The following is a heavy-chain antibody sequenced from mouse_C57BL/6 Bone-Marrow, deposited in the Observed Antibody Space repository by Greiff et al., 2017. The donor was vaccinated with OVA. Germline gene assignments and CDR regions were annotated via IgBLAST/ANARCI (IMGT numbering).Heavy chain of an antibody. Sequence: EVQLQESEGGLVQPGSSMKLSCTASGFTFSDYYMAWVRQVPEKGLEWVANINYDGSSTYYLDSLKSRFIISRDNAKNILYLQMRSLKSEDTATYYCARGDISYDYDGGGYFDYWGQGTTLTVSS. CDR1: GFTFSDYY. D-gene: IGHD2-4*01. J-gene: IGHJ2*01. CDR2: INYDGSST. V-gene: IGHV5-16*01. CDR3: ARGDISYDYDGGGYFDY.